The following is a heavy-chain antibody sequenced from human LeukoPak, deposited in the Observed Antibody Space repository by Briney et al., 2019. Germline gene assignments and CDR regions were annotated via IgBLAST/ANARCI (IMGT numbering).Heavy chain of an antibody. CDR3: ATKQWLAPPPDS. V-gene: IGHV3-74*01. D-gene: IGHD6-19*01. J-gene: IGHJ4*02. CDR1: GFTFSKYW. CDR2: INTDGTVT. Sequence: GGSLRLSSAASGFTFSKYWMLCVRQAPGEGLESVSRINTDGTVTTYADSVKGRFTTSTDNADNTMFLQMNSVRDQDTAVYYCATKQWLAPPPDSWGQGTPVTVSS.